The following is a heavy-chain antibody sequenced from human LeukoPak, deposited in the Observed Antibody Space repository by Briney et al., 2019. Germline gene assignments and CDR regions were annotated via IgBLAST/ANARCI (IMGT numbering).Heavy chain of an antibody. CDR2: IYYSGST. V-gene: IGHV4-39*01. Sequence: SETLSLTCTVSGGSISSSSYYWGWIRQPPGKGLEWIGSIYYSGSTYYNPSLKRRVTISVDTSKNQFSLKLSSVTAADTAVYYCARLKGTVDYWGQGTLVTVSS. D-gene: IGHD1-7*01. CDR1: GGSISSSSYY. CDR3: ARLKGTVDY. J-gene: IGHJ4*02.